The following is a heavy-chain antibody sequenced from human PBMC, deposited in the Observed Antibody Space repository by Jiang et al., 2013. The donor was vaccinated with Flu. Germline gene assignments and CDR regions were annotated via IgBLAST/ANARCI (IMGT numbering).Heavy chain of an antibody. J-gene: IGHJ4*02. CDR3: ARDRSYGATGTIDY. V-gene: IGHV4-30-4*01. Sequence: GLVKPSQTLSLTCTVSGDSISSGNYYWSWIRQPPGKGLEWIGYVSYSESTYYNPSLKSRITISIDTSKNQFSLKLSSVTAADTAVYYCARDRSYGATGTIDYWGQGTLVTVSS. CDR2: VSYSEST. D-gene: IGHD1-1*01. CDR1: GDSISSGNYY.